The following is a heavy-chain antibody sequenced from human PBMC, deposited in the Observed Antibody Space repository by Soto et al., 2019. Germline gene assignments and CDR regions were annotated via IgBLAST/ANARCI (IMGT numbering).Heavy chain of an antibody. J-gene: IGHJ5*02. Sequence: ASVKVSCKASGYTFTNYGISWVRQAPGQRLEWMGWINVYNGNTKNAQKVQGRVTMTTDTSTSTTYMELRSLRSDDTAVYYCARGVGSGSYYNQYNWFDPWGQGTLVTVSS. CDR1: GYTFTNYG. D-gene: IGHD3-10*01. CDR3: ARGVGSGSYYNQYNWFDP. CDR2: INVYNGNT. V-gene: IGHV1-18*01.